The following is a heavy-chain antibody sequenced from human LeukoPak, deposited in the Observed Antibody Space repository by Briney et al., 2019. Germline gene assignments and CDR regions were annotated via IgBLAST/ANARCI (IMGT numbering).Heavy chain of an antibody. J-gene: IGHJ5*02. Sequence: GASVKVFCKASGYTFTSYGISWVRQAPGQGLEWMGWISAYNGNTNYAQKLQGRVTMTTDTSTSTAYMELRSLRSNDTAVYYCARAPVVPAAIHWFDPWGQGTLVTVSS. V-gene: IGHV1-18*01. CDR3: ARAPVVPAAIHWFDP. CDR1: GYTFTSYG. D-gene: IGHD2-2*01. CDR2: ISAYNGNT.